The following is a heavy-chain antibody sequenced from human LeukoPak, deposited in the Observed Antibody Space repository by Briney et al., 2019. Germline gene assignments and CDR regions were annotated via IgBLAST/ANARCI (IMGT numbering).Heavy chain of an antibody. CDR3: ARGRGHLDY. J-gene: IGHJ4*02. V-gene: IGHV3-23*01. D-gene: IGHD3-10*01. Sequence: GGSLRLSCAASGFTFSSCAMTWVRQAPGKGLEWVSVISGAADIIHYADSVKGRFTISRDNSKNTLYLQMNSLRAEDTAVYYCARGRGHLDYWGQGTLVTVSS. CDR2: ISGAADII. CDR1: GFTFSSCA.